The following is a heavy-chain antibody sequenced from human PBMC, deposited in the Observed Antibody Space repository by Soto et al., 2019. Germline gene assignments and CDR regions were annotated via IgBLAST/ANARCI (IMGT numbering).Heavy chain of an antibody. D-gene: IGHD6-19*01. CDR3: AKESAGYRSGWHGLDV. CDR1: GFSFDDYA. CDR2: SGWNSEII. J-gene: IGHJ6*02. V-gene: IGHV3-9*01. Sequence: GGSLRLSCTTSGFSFDDYAIHWVRRAPGKGLEWVAGSGWNSEIIGYAESVMGRFTISRDNAKNSLHLQMNSLRTEDTALYYCAKESAGYRSGWHGLDVWGQGTTVTVSS.